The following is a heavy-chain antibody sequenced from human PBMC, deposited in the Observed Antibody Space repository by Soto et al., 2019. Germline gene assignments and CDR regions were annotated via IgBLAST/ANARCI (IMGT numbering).Heavy chain of an antibody. J-gene: IGHJ2*01. D-gene: IGHD6-13*01. CDR3: AKDLRGPEAGTWYFDL. CDR2: IIGSGGTT. Sequence: EVQLLESGGGLVQPGGSLRLSCAASGLIFSSYAMGWVRQAPGQGLEWVSAIIGSGGTTYYADSVKGRFTISRDNSNNTLYLQMNSLSADDTAVYYCAKDLRGPEAGTWYFDLWGRGTLVTVSS. CDR1: GLIFSSYA. V-gene: IGHV3-23*01.